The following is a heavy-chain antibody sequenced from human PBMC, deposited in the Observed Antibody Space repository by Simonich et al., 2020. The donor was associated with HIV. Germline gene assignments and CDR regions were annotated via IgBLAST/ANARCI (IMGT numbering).Heavy chain of an antibody. Sequence: QVQLVQSGAEVKKPGASVKVSCKASGYTFTDYYMHWVRQAPGQVLGGMGWINPNSGGTNDAQKLQGRVTMTRDTSISTAYMELSRLRSDDTAVYYCARGPQQVVPVFDAFDIWGPRTMVTVSS. V-gene: IGHV1-2*02. CDR2: INPNSGGT. CDR3: ARGPQQVVPVFDAFDI. CDR1: GYTFTDYY. D-gene: IGHD6-13*01. J-gene: IGHJ3*02.